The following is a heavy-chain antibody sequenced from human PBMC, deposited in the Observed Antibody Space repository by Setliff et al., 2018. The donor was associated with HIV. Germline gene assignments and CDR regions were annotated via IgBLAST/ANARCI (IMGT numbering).Heavy chain of an antibody. CDR3: ARSPGDYLFDY. J-gene: IGHJ4*02. Sequence: ASVKVSCKVSGYTFTDYYMHWVQQAPGKGLEWMGLVDPEDGETIYAEKFQGRVTITADTSTDTAYMELSSLRSEDTAVYYCARSPGDYLFDYWGQGTLVTVSS. CDR2: VDPEDGET. CDR1: GYTFTDYY. D-gene: IGHD4-17*01. V-gene: IGHV1-69-2*01.